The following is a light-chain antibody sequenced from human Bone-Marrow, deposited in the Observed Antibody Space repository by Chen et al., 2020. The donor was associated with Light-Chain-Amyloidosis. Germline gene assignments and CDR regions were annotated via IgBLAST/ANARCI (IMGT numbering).Light chain of an antibody. CDR1: SSNIGLNS. CDR3: TAWDDTLQAGV. J-gene: IGLJ3*02. Sequence: SVLIQSPSASGTPGLSVIISCSGGSSNIGLNSVNWYQQFPGTAPKLLIYNNDERPSGIPYRCSASQYGAGASLAISGHQSENEADYFCTAWDDTLQAGVFGGGTTLTV. CDR2: NND. V-gene: IGLV1-44*01.